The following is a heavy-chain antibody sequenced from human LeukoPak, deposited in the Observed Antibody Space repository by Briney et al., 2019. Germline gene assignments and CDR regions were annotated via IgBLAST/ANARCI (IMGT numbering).Heavy chain of an antibody. CDR2: MYYSGST. V-gene: IGHV4-30-4*01. Sequence: SQTLSLTCTVSGGSISSGDYCWSWIRQPPGKGLEWIAYMYYSGSTYYNPSLKSRVTMSADTSKNQLSLKLSSVTAADTAVYYCARPYYYDSRIDPWGQGILVTVSS. CDR1: GGSISSGDYC. D-gene: IGHD3-22*01. CDR3: ARPYYYDSRIDP. J-gene: IGHJ5*02.